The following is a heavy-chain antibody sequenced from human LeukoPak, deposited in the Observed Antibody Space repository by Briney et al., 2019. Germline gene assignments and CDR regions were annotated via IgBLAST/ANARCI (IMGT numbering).Heavy chain of an antibody. D-gene: IGHD2-15*01. Sequence: ASVKVSCKASGYTFTGYYLHWVRQAPGQGLEWMGWINPDTGGTNFAQKFQGRVTMTRDTSISTAYMELSSLRSDDTAMYYCASFVYCSGGSCDTTRKYFQHWGQGTLVTVSS. CDR1: GYTFTGYY. J-gene: IGHJ1*01. CDR3: ASFVYCSGGSCDTTRKYFQH. V-gene: IGHV1-2*02. CDR2: INPDTGGT.